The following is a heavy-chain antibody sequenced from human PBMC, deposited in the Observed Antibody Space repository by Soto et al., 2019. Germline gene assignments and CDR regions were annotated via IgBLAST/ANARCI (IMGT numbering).Heavy chain of an antibody. Sequence: QVQLQESGPGVVKPSETLSLICTVSGGSISSYYWSWIRQPPGKGLELIAFMFYSGTTNYNPSLKRRVTMSVDTPNSQFSLRLSSVTAEDTAVYYCASWNDGSALYWGQGILVTVSS. CDR2: MFYSGTT. CDR3: ASWNDGSALY. V-gene: IGHV4-59*01. J-gene: IGHJ4*02. D-gene: IGHD1-1*01. CDR1: GGSISSYY.